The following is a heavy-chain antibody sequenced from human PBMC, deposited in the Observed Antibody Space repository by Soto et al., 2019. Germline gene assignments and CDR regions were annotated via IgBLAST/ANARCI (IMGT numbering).Heavy chain of an antibody. CDR1: GGSLYISNW. D-gene: IGHD6-19*01. V-gene: IGHV4-4*02. CDR2: IHHSGST. J-gene: IGHJ6*02. CDR3: ARSNSSGWGNYYYYYGMDV. Sequence: PSETLSLTCDVSGGSLYISNWCTCVRQTPGKGLEWIGEIHHSGSTNYNPSLKSRVTISVDTSKNQFSLKLSSVTAADTAVYYCARSNSSGWGNYYYYYGMDVWGQGTTVTVSS.